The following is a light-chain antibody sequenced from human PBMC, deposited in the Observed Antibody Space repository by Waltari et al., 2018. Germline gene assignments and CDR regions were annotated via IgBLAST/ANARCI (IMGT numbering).Light chain of an antibody. CDR2: GVS. CDR3: SSFTRSRTWL. J-gene: IGLJ3*02. Sequence: QSALTQPASVSGSPGQSITISCTGTDSDIVPYNYVSWYQQHPGRAPQLIIYGVSDRPSGVSTLFSGSKSGHTASLTISGLQADDEADYYCSSFTRSRTWLFGGGTKVTVL. V-gene: IGLV2-14*03. CDR1: DSDIVPYNY.